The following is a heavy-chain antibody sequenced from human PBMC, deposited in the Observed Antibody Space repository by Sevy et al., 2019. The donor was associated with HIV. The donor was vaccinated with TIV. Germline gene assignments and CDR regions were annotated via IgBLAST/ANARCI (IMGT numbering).Heavy chain of an antibody. J-gene: IGHJ4*02. CDR1: GYSFSSYA. CDR3: ARPGRRIAAAASAFYDN. V-gene: IGHV3-23*01. D-gene: IGHD6-13*01. CDR2: INGRGGST. Sequence: GGSLRLSCVVSGYSFSSYAISWVRQAPGKGLEWVSTINGRGGSTYYADSVKGRFTISRDNPKNTLFLQMINLIVDDTAIYYCARPGRRIAAAASAFYDNWGQGTLVTVSS.